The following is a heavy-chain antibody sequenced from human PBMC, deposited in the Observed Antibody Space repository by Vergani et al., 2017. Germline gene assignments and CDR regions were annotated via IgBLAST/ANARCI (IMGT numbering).Heavy chain of an antibody. Sequence: QVQLQQWGAGLLKPSETLSLTCAVYGGSFSGYYWSWIRQPPGKGLEWIGSIYYSGSTYYNPSLKSRVTISVDTSKNQFSLKLSSVTAADTAVYYCAREGHDAFDIWGQGTMVTVSS. D-gene: IGHD5-12*01. CDR2: IYYSGST. CDR1: GGSFSGYY. CDR3: AREGHDAFDI. J-gene: IGHJ3*02. V-gene: IGHV4-34*01.